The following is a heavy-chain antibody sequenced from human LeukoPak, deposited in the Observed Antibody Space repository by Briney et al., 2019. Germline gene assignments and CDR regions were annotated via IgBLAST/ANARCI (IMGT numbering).Heavy chain of an antibody. D-gene: IGHD3-10*01. CDR2: ISAYNGNT. Sequence: ASVKVPCKASGYTFTSYGISWVRQAPGQGLEWMGWISAYNGNTNYAQKLQGRVTMTTDTSTSTAYMELRSLRSDDTAVYYCARDLMVRGENWFDPWGQGTLVTVSS. V-gene: IGHV1-18*01. CDR3: ARDLMVRGENWFDP. CDR1: GYTFTSYG. J-gene: IGHJ5*02.